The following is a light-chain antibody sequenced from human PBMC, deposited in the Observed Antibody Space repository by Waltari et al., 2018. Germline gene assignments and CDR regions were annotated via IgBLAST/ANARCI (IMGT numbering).Light chain of an antibody. CDR2: AVS. CDR3: SSYAGSSKGV. V-gene: IGLV2-23*02. CDR1: SSDVGNYKR. J-gene: IGLJ2*01. Sequence: QSALTQPASVSGSPGQSITISCTGTSSDVGNYKRVSWYQQTPGKAPKPMIYAVSTRPSGVSDRFSGSKSGDMASLTISGLQPEDEAEYFCSSYAGSSKGVFGGGTKVTVL.